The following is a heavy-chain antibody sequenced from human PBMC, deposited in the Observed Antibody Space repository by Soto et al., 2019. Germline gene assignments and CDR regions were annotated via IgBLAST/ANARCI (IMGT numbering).Heavy chain of an antibody. CDR1: GGTVYTYT. D-gene: IGHD5-18*01. V-gene: IGHV1-69*13. Sequence: SVKVSCKASGGTVYTYTFSCVRQAPGQGLEWMGSITPIYPTTNYAERFQGRLTITADGSTHTAYMDLTSLTSEDTAVYYCARIPRYSFPTSDDLDSWGQGTLVTVSS. CDR2: ITPIYPTT. J-gene: IGHJ4*02. CDR3: ARIPRYSFPTSDDLDS.